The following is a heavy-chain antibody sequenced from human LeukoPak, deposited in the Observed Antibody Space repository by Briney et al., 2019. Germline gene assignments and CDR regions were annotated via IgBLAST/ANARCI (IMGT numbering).Heavy chain of an antibody. CDR2: TSSAGSTI. V-gene: IGHV3-48*01. J-gene: IGHJ3*02. CDR1: GFTFSTYS. D-gene: IGHD2-2*01. Sequence: GGSLRLSCAASGFTFSTYSMNWVRQAPGKGLEWVSYTSSAGSTIHYADSVKGRFTISRDNAKNSLFLHMNSLRAEDTAVYYCARGGYCSSTSCYLSDAFDIWGQGTMVTVSS. CDR3: ARGGYCSSTSCYLSDAFDI.